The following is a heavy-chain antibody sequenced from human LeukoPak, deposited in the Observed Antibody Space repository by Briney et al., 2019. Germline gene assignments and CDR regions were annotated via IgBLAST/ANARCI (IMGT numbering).Heavy chain of an antibody. CDR1: GGSFDGYY. CDR3: ARGLASGYPPIPFDY. CDR2: ITYDGRT. D-gene: IGHD3-3*01. V-gene: IGHV4-34*01. Sequence: PSETLSLTCAVSGGSFDGYYWSWIRQSPGKGLEWIGEITYDGRTKYNPSLRSRVSISVDTSKIQFSLNLTSVTAADTAIYYCARGLASGYPPIPFDYWGQGTQVTVSS. J-gene: IGHJ4*02.